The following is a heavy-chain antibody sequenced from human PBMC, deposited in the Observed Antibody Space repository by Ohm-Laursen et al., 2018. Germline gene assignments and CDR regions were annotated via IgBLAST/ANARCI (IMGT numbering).Heavy chain of an antibody. CDR3: ARGGNSRGIQLWLRYFQH. V-gene: IGHV4-34*01. CDR2: INHRGNT. CDR1: SGSFGPYY. Sequence: SETLSLTWALYSGSFGPYYWSWIRQPPGKGLEWIGEINHRGNTNYSPSLKSRVTMSVDTSRNHFSLELTSVTAADTAVYHCARGGNSRGIQLWLRYFQHWGQGTLVTVSS. D-gene: IGHD5-18*01. J-gene: IGHJ1*01.